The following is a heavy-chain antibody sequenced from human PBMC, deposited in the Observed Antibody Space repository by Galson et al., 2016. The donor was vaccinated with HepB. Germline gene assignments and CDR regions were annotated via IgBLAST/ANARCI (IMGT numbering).Heavy chain of an antibody. J-gene: IGHJ2*01. V-gene: IGHV3-7*04. CDR1: GFSLGNYW. CDR3: TREFDL. Sequence: SLRLSCAASGFSLGNYWMNWARQAPGKGLEWLDNIKKDGSEINYVDSVKGRFTIARDNAKNSLFLQMNTLRVEDTAVYYCTREFDLWGRGTQVTVSS. CDR2: IKKDGSEI.